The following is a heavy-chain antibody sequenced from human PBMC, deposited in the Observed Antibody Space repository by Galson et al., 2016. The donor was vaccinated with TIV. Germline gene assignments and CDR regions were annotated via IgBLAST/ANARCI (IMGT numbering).Heavy chain of an antibody. Sequence: ETLSLTCTVSGDSISSYYWSWIQQPPGKGLEWIGCMYYSGRTNFYNPSLKSRVTISVDASKNQFSLKLSSVTAADTAVYYCAGSGTVFGLIKNWFDPWGQGTLVTVSS. J-gene: IGHJ5*02. CDR1: GDSISSYY. CDR2: MYYSGRT. CDR3: AGSGTVFGLIKNWFDP. V-gene: IGHV4-59*12. D-gene: IGHD3-3*01.